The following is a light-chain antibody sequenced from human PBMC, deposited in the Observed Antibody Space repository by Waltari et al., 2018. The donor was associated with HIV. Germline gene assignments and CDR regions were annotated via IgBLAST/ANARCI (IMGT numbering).Light chain of an antibody. V-gene: IGLV2-8*01. CDR3: SSYGDSLKIL. CDR1: SSDIGPYDF. CDR2: EVS. Sequence: QSALTQPRSASGSLGQSVTISCTGSSSDIGPYDFVSWFQQPPHSAPKLLLYEVSKRSSTGADRFSGSRSGNTAFLTVAGLQPDDEATDFCSSYGDSLKILFGGGTNVTIL. J-gene: IGLJ3*02.